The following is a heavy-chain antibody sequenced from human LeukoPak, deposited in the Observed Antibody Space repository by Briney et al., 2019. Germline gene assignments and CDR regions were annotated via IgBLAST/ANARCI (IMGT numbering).Heavy chain of an antibody. D-gene: IGHD5-18*01. CDR3: ARDRYIYGSEDRFDY. CDR2: IYYIGST. CDR1: GVSISSYY. Sequence: PSETLSLTCTVSGVSISSYYWSWLRQPPGKGLEWFGYIYYIGSTNYNPSLKSRVTISVDTSKNQFSLKLSSVTAADTAVYYCARDRYIYGSEDRFDYWGQGTLVTVSS. J-gene: IGHJ4*02. V-gene: IGHV4-59*01.